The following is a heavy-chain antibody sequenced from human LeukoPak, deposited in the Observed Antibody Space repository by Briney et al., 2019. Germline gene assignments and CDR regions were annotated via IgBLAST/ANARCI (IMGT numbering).Heavy chain of an antibody. D-gene: IGHD3-10*01. V-gene: IGHV3-21*01. CDR3: ARRDGSYDAFDI. CDR1: GFTFSSYA. CDR2: ISSSSSYI. Sequence: GGSLRLSCAASGFTFSSYAMSWVRQAPGKGLEWVSAISSSSSYIYYADSVKGRFTISRDNAKNSLYLQMNSLRAEDTAVYYCARRDGSYDAFDIWGQGTMVTVSS. J-gene: IGHJ3*02.